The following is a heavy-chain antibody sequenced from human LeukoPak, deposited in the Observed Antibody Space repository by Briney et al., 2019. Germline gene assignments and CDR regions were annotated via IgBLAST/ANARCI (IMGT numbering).Heavy chain of an antibody. J-gene: IGHJ4*02. Sequence: PRGSSKSFSTASGFTLSTYWKSWVRQAPGNGLEWVANMKPDGIERYYVDSTKGRFTISRDNAKNLLYLQMNSLRAEDTAIYYCTRDSQGSRFYSVDFWGQGTQVTVSS. V-gene: IGHV3-7*03. D-gene: IGHD3-10*01. CDR2: MKPDGIER. CDR3: TRDSQGSRFYSVDF. CDR1: GFTLSTYW.